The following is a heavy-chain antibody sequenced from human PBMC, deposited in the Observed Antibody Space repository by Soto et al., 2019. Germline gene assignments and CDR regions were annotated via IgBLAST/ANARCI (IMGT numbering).Heavy chain of an antibody. V-gene: IGHV4-39*01. CDR2: IYYSGST. CDR1: GGSISSSSYY. D-gene: IGHD1-7*01. CDR3: ASNNRTGTTNFDY. J-gene: IGHJ4*02. Sequence: SETVSLTCTVSGGSISSSSYYWGWIRQPPGKGLEWIGSIYYSGSTYYNPSLKSRVTISVDTSKNQFSLKLSSVTAADTAVYYCASNNRTGTTNFDYWGQGTLVTVSS.